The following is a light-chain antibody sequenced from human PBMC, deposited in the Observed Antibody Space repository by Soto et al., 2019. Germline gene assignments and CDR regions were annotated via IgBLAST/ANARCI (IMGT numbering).Light chain of an antibody. CDR1: QSISSW. Sequence: DIQMTQSPSTLSASVGDRVTITCRASQSISSWLAWYQQKPGKAPNLLIYKASSLESGVPSRFSGSGSGTEFTLTISSLQPDDFATYYCQQYNSYLTFGGRTKVEIK. V-gene: IGKV1-5*03. CDR3: QQYNSYLT. CDR2: KAS. J-gene: IGKJ4*01.